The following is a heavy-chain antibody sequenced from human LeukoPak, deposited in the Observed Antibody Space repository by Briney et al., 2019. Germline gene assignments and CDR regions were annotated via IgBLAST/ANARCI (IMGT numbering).Heavy chain of an antibody. V-gene: IGHV3-48*01. CDR2: ISSSSSTI. CDR1: GFTFSSYS. J-gene: IGHJ4*02. D-gene: IGHD4-17*01. Sequence: GGSLRLSCAASGFTFSSYSMNWVRQAPGKGLEWVSYISSSSSTIYYADSVKGRFTISRDNAKNSLYLQMNSLRAEDTAVYYCARDGRRAYGDYIIVLDYWGQGTLVTVSS. CDR3: ARDGRRAYGDYIIVLDY.